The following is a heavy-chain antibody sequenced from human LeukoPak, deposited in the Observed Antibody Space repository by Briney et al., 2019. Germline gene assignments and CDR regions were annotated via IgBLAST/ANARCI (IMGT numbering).Heavy chain of an antibody. V-gene: IGHV1-8*03. D-gene: IGHD1-1*01. CDR3: ARAVPAHVQLNWNDNAFDI. J-gene: IGHJ3*02. Sequence: GESLKISCKGSGYSFTSYWIGWVRHATGQGLEWMGWMNPNSGNTGYAQKFQGRVTITRNTSISTAYMELSSLRSEDTAVYYCARAVPAHVQLNWNDNAFDIWGQGTMVTVSS. CDR2: MNPNSGNT. CDR1: GYSFTSYW.